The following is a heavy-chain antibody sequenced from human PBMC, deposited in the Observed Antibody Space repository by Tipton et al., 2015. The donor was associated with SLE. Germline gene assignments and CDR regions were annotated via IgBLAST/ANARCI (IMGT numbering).Heavy chain of an antibody. CDR3: AKGRSSSWFFDY. J-gene: IGHJ4*02. Sequence: GSLRLSCAASGFTFSSYAMTWVRQAPGKGLEWVSAISGSGNNTFYADSVQGRFTTTRDNSKNSLHLQMNSLRAEDTAVYYCAKGRSSSWFFDYWGQGTLVTVSS. CDR1: GFTFSSYA. V-gene: IGHV3-23*01. D-gene: IGHD6-13*01. CDR2: ISGSGNNT.